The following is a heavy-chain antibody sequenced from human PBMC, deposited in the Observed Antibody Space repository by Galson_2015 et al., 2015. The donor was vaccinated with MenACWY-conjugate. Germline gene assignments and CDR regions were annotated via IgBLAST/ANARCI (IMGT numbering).Heavy chain of an antibody. CDR3: ARDLAWRTVTTNANVVGYYYGMDV. CDR2: ISSSSSTI. D-gene: IGHD4-17*01. J-gene: IGHJ6*02. Sequence: SLRLSCAASGFTFSSYSMNWVRQAPGKGLEWVSYISSSSSTIYYADSVKGRFTISRDNAKNSLYLQMNSLRDEDTAVYYCARDLAWRTVTTNANVVGYYYGMDVWGQGTTVTVSS. V-gene: IGHV3-48*02. CDR1: GFTFSSYS.